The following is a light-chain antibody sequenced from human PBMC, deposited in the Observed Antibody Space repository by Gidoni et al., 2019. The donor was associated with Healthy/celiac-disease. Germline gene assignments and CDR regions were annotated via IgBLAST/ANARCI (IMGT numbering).Light chain of an antibody. J-gene: IGKJ1*01. Sequence: DVQVTQSPSSLSASVGDRVTITCRASQSISSYLNWYQQKPGKAPTLLIYAASSLQSGVPSRFSGSGTGTDSTINSSSLQPEDFANYYGQQSYSTPWTLGKGTKVEIK. CDR2: AAS. CDR3: QQSYSTPWT. CDR1: QSISSY. V-gene: IGKV1-39*01.